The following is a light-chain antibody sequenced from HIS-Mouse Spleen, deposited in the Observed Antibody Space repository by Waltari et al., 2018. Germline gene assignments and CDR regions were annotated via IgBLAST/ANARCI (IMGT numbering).Light chain of an antibody. CDR1: QSVSSN. J-gene: IGKJ1*01. CDR2: CAS. Sequence: EIVMTQSPATLSVSPGERATLSCRASQSVSSNLAWYQQKPGQAPRHLIYCASTRATGSPAKLSGSGSGTEFTLTISSMQSEDFAVYYCQQYNNWGTFGQGTKVEIK. CDR3: QQYNNWGT. V-gene: IGKV3-15*01.